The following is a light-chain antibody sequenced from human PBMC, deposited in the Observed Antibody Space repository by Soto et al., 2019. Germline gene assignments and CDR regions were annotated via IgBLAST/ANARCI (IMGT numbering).Light chain of an antibody. J-gene: IGKJ1*01. CDR1: QYITSY. V-gene: IGKV1-8*01. Sequence: IRMTQSPSSLSASTVGRVSSTCRASQYITSYLAWYQQKPGKAPKLLIYAASTLQSGVPSRFSGSGSGTDFTLTITCLQSEDFATYYCQQYYSYPRTFGQGTKVDIK. CDR2: AAS. CDR3: QQYYSYPRT.